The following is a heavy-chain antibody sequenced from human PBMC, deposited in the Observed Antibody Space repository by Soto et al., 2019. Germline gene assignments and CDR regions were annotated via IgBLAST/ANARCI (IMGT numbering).Heavy chain of an antibody. CDR2: IRSKAYGGTT. CDR3: AKDPNPYGDYPGWNWFDP. CDR1: GFTFGDYS. V-gene: IGHV3-49*03. Sequence: EVQLVESGGGLVEPGRSLRLSCATSGFTFGDYSMAWFRQAPGQGLEWVSFIRSKAYGGTTEDAASVKGRFTTSRDDSKSIVYLQMNNLQTEDTAVYYCAKDPNPYGDYPGWNWFDPWGQGTLVTVSS. J-gene: IGHJ5*02. D-gene: IGHD4-17*01.